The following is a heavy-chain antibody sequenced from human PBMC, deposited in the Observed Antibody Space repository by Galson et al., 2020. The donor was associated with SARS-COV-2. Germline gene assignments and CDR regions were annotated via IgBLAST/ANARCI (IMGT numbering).Heavy chain of an antibody. CDR2: IWYDGSNK. Sequence: GESLKISCAASGFTFSSYGMHWVRQAPGKGLEWVAVIWYDGSNKYYADSVKGRFTISRDNSKNTLYLQMNSLRAEDTAVYYCARDHSWGEMDLIVAALVDIKQSRGYYFDLWGQGTLVTVSS. CDR3: ARDHSWGEMDLIVAALVDIKQSRGYYFDL. D-gene: IGHD3-22*01. V-gene: IGHV3-33*01. J-gene: IGHJ4*02. CDR1: GFTFSSYG.